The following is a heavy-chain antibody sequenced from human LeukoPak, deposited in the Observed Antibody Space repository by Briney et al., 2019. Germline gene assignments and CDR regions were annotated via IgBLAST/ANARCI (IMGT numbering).Heavy chain of an antibody. CDR1: GGTFSSYA. J-gene: IGHJ6*02. Sequence: GGSLRLSCAASGGTFSSYAISWVRQAPGQGLEWMGRIIPILGIANYAQKFQGRVTITADKSTSTAYMELSSLRSEDTAVYYCARGGGYLFYYYGMDVWGQGATVTVSS. V-gene: IGHV1-69*04. CDR2: IIPILGIA. D-gene: IGHD3-22*01. CDR3: ARGGGYLFYYYGMDV.